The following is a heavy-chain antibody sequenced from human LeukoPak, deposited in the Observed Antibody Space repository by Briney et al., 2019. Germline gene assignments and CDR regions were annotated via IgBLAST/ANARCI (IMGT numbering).Heavy chain of an antibody. CDR2: ISHSGST. CDR3: VTYYYGSSAPKRNY. J-gene: IGHJ4*02. Sequence: SETLSLTCAVYGGSLSDYFWSWIRQPPGKGLEWIGEISHSGSTTYNPSLRSRVTISGDTSKKQFSLKLSSVTAADTAVYYCVTYYYGSSAPKRNYWGQGILVTVSS. CDR1: GGSLSDYF. D-gene: IGHD3-22*01. V-gene: IGHV4-34*01.